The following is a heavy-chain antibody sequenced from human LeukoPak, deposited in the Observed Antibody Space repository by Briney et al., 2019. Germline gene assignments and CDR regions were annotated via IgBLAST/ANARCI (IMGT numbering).Heavy chain of an antibody. J-gene: IGHJ4*02. CDR1: GFTFSSYA. CDR3: AREQLRYRNLHHYFDY. CDR2: ISYDGSNK. Sequence: GGSLRLSCAASGFTFSSYAMHWVRQAPGKGLEWVAVISYDGSNKYYADSVKGRFTISRDNSKNTLYLQMNSLRAEDTAVYYCAREQLRYRNLHHYFDYWGQGTLVTVSS. D-gene: IGHD4-4*01. V-gene: IGHV3-30-3*01.